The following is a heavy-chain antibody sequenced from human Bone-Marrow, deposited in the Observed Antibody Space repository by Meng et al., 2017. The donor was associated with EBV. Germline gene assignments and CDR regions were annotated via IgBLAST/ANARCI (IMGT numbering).Heavy chain of an antibody. D-gene: IGHD3-22*01. V-gene: IGHV3-74*01. CDR2: INSDGSST. Sequence: EVQLVESGGGLVQPGGSLRRPCAASGFTCSSYWMHWVRQAPGKGLVWVSRINSDGSSTSYADSVKGRFTISRDNAKNTLYLQMNSLRAEDTAVYYCAREGVDYDSSGYYYRHFDYWGQGTLVTVSS. CDR1: GFTCSSYW. J-gene: IGHJ4*02. CDR3: AREGVDYDSSGYYYRHFDY.